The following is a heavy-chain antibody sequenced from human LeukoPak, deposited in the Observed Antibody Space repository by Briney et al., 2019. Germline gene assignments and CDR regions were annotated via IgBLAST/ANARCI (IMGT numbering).Heavy chain of an antibody. Sequence: ASVKVSCKASGYTFTSYYMHWVRQAPGQGLEWMGIINPSGGSTSYAQKFQGRVTMTRDTSTSTVYMELSSLRSEDTAVYYCARDPPPYSSSWSPHFGYWGQGTLVTVSS. CDR2: INPSGGST. V-gene: IGHV1-46*01. D-gene: IGHD6-13*01. J-gene: IGHJ4*02. CDR3: ARDPPPYSSSWSPHFGY. CDR1: GYTFTSYY.